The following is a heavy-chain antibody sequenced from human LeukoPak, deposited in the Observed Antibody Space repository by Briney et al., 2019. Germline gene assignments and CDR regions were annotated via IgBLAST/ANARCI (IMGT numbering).Heavy chain of an antibody. Sequence: GGSLRLSCAASGFTFSDYYMSWIRQAPGKGLEWVSYISSSGSTIYYADSVKGRFTISRDNAKNSLYLQMNSLRAEDTAVYYCAKERNWNYEDHAFDIWGQGTMVTVSS. CDR3: AKERNWNYEDHAFDI. J-gene: IGHJ3*02. V-gene: IGHV3-11*04. CDR1: GFTFSDYY. D-gene: IGHD1-7*01. CDR2: ISSSGSTI.